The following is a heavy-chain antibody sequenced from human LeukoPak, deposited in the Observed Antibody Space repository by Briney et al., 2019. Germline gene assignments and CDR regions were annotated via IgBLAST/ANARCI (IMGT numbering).Heavy chain of an antibody. CDR3: ARSKSGGIVGPGLGY. CDR2: INPNSGGT. J-gene: IGHJ4*02. V-gene: IGHV1-2*06. CDR1: GYTFTSYG. Sequence: ASVKVSCKASGYTFTSYGISWVRQAPGQGLEWMGRINPNSGGTNYAQKFQGRVTMTRDTSISTAYMELSRLRSDDTAVYYCARSKSGGIVGPGLGYWGQGTLVTVSS. D-gene: IGHD1-26*01.